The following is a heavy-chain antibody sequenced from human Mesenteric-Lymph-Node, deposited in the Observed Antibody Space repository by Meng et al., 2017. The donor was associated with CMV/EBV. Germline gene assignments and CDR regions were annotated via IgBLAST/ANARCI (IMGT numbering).Heavy chain of an antibody. CDR2: IQNVGHDR. CDR3: AKDLGSWSYAVGV. V-gene: IGHV3-30*02. CDR1: GFTFSRYG. J-gene: IGHJ6*02. D-gene: IGHD1-26*01. Sequence: GESLKISCAASGFTFSRYGIHWVRQAPGKGLEWVTFIQNVGHDRWYADPVKGRFTISRDNSKNTLYLQMNSLRAEDTAVYYCAKDLGSWSYAVGVWGQGTTVTVSS.